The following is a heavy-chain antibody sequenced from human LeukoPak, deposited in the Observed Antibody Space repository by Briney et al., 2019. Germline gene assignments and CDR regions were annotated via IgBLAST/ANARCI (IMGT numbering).Heavy chain of an antibody. CDR2: VYYGGIT. CDR3: ARSHDSSGDYFDY. Sequence: SQTLSLTCTVSGGSISSGSYYWSWIRQPPGKGLEWIGYVYYGGITYYNPSLKSRVTISVDTSKNQFSLKLSSVTAADTAVYYCARSHDSSGDYFDYWGQGTLVTVSS. V-gene: IGHV4-30-4*08. CDR1: GGSISSGSYY. D-gene: IGHD3-22*01. J-gene: IGHJ4*02.